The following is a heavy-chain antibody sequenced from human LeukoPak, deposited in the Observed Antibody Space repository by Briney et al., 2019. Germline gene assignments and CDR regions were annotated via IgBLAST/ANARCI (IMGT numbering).Heavy chain of an antibody. D-gene: IGHD4-23*01. J-gene: IGHJ4*02. CDR2: IKQDGSEK. V-gene: IGHV3-7*04. Sequence: GGSLRLSCEASGFSFSSYWMSWVRQAPGKGLEWVANIKQDGSEKYYVDSVKGRFTISRDNGKKSLYLQMNSLRAEDTAVYYCTRDRYGGSSDEAYSDYWGQGTLVTVSS. CDR1: GFSFSSYW. CDR3: TRDRYGGSSDEAYSDY.